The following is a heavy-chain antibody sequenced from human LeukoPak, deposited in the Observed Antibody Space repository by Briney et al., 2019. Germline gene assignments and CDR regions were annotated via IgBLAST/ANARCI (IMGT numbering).Heavy chain of an antibody. J-gene: IGHJ4*02. D-gene: IGHD5-18*01. Sequence: SETLSLTCTVSGGSISSSGYYWGWIRQPPGKGLEWIGSIYYSGSTYYNPSLKSRVTISVDTSKNQFSLKLSSVTAADTAVYYCARLLIVDTAMVGSHYFDYWGQGTLVTVSS. CDR1: GGSISSSGYY. CDR2: IYYSGST. CDR3: ARLLIVDTAMVGSHYFDY. V-gene: IGHV4-39*07.